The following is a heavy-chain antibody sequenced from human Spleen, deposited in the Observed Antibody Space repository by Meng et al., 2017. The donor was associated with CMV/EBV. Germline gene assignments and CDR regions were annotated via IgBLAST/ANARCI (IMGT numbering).Heavy chain of an antibody. J-gene: IGHJ1*01. CDR1: GYTVTDYY. D-gene: IGHD1-1*01. CDR2: IYVKSGDT. V-gene: IGHV1-2*02. CDR3: ARVIVTGRADFRH. Sequence: CKTSGYTVTDYYLHWMRQAPGQGLEWMGWIYVKSGDTEYAQKFQGRVTMTRDTSISTVYMELSRLRSDDTAVYYCARVIVTGRADFRHWGQGTLVTVSS.